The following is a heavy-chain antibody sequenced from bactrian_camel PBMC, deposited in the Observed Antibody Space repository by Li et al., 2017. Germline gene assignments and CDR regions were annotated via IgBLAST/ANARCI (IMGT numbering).Heavy chain of an antibody. J-gene: IGHJ6*01. D-gene: IGHD2*01. CDR3: AANPFWTYGAICSYTRPADFGY. V-gene: IGHV3S1*01. Sequence: VQLVESGGGTVQTGGSLMLSCVASTFPQRRVCMGWFRQAPGKEREGVATSNTGGGSTYYVDAAKGRFTISQGNAENTLYLQMNSLKSEDTAMYFCAANPFWTYGAICSYTRPADFGYWGQGTQVTVS. CDR1: TFPQRRVC. CDR2: SNTGGGST.